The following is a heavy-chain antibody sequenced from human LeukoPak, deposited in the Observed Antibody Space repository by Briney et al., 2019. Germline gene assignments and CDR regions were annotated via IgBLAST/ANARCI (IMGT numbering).Heavy chain of an antibody. V-gene: IGHV4-59*12. CDR2: IYYSGST. Sequence: SETLSLTCTVSGGSISSYYWSWIRQPPGKGLEWIGYIYYSGSTNYNPSLKSRVTISVDTSKNQFSLKLSSVTAADTAVYYCARDFEGSSGLFDYRGQGTLVTVSS. D-gene: IGHD6-19*01. CDR3: ARDFEGSSGLFDY. CDR1: GGSISSYY. J-gene: IGHJ4*02.